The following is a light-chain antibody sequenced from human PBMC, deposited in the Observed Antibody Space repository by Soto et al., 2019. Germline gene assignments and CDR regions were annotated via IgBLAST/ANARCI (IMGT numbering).Light chain of an antibody. CDR2: EVT. V-gene: IGLV2-14*01. Sequence: QSALTQPASVSGSPGQSITISCTGTSSDIGSYNYVSWYQQHPGKAPKLMIYEVTNRPSGVSNRFSGSKSGNTASLTISGLQAEDEADYYCSSYTSSSTYVFGTATKLTVL. CDR1: SSDIGSYNY. J-gene: IGLJ1*01. CDR3: SSYTSSSTYV.